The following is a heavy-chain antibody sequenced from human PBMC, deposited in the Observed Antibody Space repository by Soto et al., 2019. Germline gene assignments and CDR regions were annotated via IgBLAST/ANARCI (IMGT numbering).Heavy chain of an antibody. CDR3: ARDSGWPILNFDN. CDR2: SSYDGRET. V-gene: IGHV3-30*03. J-gene: IGHJ4*02. CDR1: DFDFSSYG. Sequence: LRLSCAASDFDFSSYGIHWVRQAPGKGLEWVAASSYDGRETFYADSAKGRFTVSKEMSKNAAFLQMNALRHEDTAVYFCARDSGWPILNFDNWGQGTPVTVSS. D-gene: IGHD3-10*01.